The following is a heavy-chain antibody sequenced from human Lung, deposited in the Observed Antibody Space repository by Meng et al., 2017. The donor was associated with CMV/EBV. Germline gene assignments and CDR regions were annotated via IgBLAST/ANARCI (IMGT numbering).Heavy chain of an antibody. D-gene: IGHD5-24*01. V-gene: IGHV4-31*03. CDR3: AREAGRDGYATPKFDY. J-gene: IGHJ4*02. CDR2: IYYTGST. Sequence: QGQLQQWGTRRLNPYQALSLTCTVPGGSSGSGGYYWSWIRQHPGKGLEWIGYIYYTGSTFYNPSLESRVTISVDTSKNQFSLKLIPATAADTAVYYCAREAGRDGYATPKFDYWGQGTLVTVSS. CDR1: GGSSGSGGYY.